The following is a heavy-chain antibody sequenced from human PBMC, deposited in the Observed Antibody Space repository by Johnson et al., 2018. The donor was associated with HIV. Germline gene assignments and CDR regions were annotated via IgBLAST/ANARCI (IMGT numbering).Heavy chain of an antibody. V-gene: IGHV3-7*05. Sequence: VLLVESGGGLVQPGGSLRLSCAASGFTFSSYWMSWVRQAPGKGLEWVANIKQDGSEKYYVDSVKGRFSISRDNAKNSLHLQMNSLRAEDTAVYYCARLRSGNRAFDIWGQGTMVTVSS. CDR1: GFTFSSYW. J-gene: IGHJ3*02. CDR3: ARLRSGNRAFDI. CDR2: IKQDGSEK. D-gene: IGHD2-15*01.